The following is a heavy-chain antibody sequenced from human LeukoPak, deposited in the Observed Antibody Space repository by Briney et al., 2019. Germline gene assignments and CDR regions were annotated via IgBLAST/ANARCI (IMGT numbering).Heavy chain of an antibody. CDR1: GFTFSSYS. V-gene: IGHV3-21*01. CDR2: ISSSSSYI. D-gene: IGHD3-3*01. CDR3: ARGGVLRFLEWRTPNWFDP. Sequence: KTGGSLRLSCAASGFTFSSYSMNWVRQAPGKGLEWVSSISSSSSYIYYADSVKGRFTISRDNAKNSLYLQMNSLRAEDTVVYYCARGGVLRFLEWRTPNWFDPWGQGTLVTVSS. J-gene: IGHJ5*02.